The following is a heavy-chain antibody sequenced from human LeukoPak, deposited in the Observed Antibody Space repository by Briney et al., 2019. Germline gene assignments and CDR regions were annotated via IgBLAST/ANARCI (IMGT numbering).Heavy chain of an antibody. D-gene: IGHD6-13*01. CDR1: GFTFSSYE. V-gene: IGHV3-48*03. J-gene: IGHJ4*02. CDR2: ISSSGSTI. CDR3: ARVSSSSSWYSTTTEYYFDY. Sequence: GGSLRLSCAASGFTFSSYEMNWVRQAPGKGLEWVSYISSSGSTIYYADSVKGRFTISRDSAKNSLYLQMNSLRAEDTAVYYCARVSSSSSWYSTTTEYYFDYWGQGTLVTVSS.